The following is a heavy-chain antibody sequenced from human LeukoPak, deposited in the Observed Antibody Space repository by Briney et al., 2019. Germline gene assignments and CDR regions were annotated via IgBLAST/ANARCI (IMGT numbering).Heavy chain of an antibody. CDR1: GGTFSSYA. D-gene: IGHD5-12*01. CDR2: IIPILGIA. Sequence: SVMVSCKASGGTFSSYAISWVRQAPGQGLEWMGRIIPILGIANYAQKFQGRVTITADKSTSTAYMELSSLRSEDTAVYYCAREWPRSKFDYWGQGTLVTVSS. CDR3: AREWPRSKFDY. V-gene: IGHV1-69*04. J-gene: IGHJ4*02.